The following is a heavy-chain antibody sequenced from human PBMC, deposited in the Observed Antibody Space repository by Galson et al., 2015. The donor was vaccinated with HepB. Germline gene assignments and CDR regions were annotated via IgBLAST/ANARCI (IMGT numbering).Heavy chain of an antibody. Sequence: SLRLSCAASGFTFANYGLHWVRQAPGKGLEWVAIISYDGSDKKYADSVKARFTVSRDNSKNTLYLQLHSVRTEDTAVYYCAREDNWNYWVYWGQGTLVTVSS. CDR1: GFTFANYG. V-gene: IGHV3-30*03. CDR3: AREDNWNYWVY. J-gene: IGHJ4*02. CDR2: ISYDGSDK. D-gene: IGHD1-7*01.